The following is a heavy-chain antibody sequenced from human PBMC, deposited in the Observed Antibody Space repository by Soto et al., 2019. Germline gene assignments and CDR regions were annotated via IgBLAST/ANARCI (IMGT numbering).Heavy chain of an antibody. CDR2: ISSSSSYT. D-gene: IGHD1-26*01. V-gene: IGHV3-11*03. Sequence: GGSLRLSCAASEFTFSNYAMHWVRQAPGKGLQWLAVISYISSSSSYTNYADSVKGRFTISRDNAKNSLYLQMNSLRAEDTAVYYCASLYRGSYPRSDYWGQGTLVTVSS. CDR1: EFTFSNYA. CDR3: ASLYRGSYPRSDY. J-gene: IGHJ4*02.